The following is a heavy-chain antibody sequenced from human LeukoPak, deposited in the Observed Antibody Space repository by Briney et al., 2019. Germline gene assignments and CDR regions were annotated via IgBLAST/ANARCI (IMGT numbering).Heavy chain of an antibody. D-gene: IGHD2-21*02. Sequence: GGYVRVSCAASGFTFSRYGMHWARQAPGKGLEWVAVIWYDGRNKNYADPVKGRFTISRDNSKNTLYFQMNSLRAEDTAVYYCARDQDVDCGGDCSSPFPYWGQGALVSASS. CDR1: GFTFSRYG. CDR3: ARDQDVDCGGDCSSPFPY. J-gene: IGHJ4*02. V-gene: IGHV3-33*01. CDR2: IWYDGRNK.